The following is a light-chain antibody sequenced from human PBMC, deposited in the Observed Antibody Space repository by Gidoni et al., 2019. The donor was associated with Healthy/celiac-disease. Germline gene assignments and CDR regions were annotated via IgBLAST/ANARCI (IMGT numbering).Light chain of an antibody. Sequence: DIVMTQSPDSLAVSLGERATINCKSSQSVLYSSNNKNYLAWYQQKPGQTPKLLIYWASTRESGVPDRFSGSGSGTDVTLTSSSLQAEDVAVYYCQQYYSTPPTFXPXTKVDIK. CDR2: WAS. V-gene: IGKV4-1*01. CDR3: QQYYSTPPT. J-gene: IGKJ3*01. CDR1: QSVLYSSNNKNY.